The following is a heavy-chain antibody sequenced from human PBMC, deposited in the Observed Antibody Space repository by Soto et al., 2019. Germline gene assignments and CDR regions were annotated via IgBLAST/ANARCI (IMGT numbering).Heavy chain of an antibody. CDR3: ARGIVVVVAATTGGFDP. CDR1: GFTFSSYS. CDR2: ISSSSSYI. Sequence: GGSLRLSCAASGFTFSSYSMNWFRQAPGKGLEWVSSISSSSSYIYYADSVKGRFTISRDNAKNSLYLQMNSLRAEDTAVYYCARGIVVVVAATTGGFDPWGQGTLVTVSS. V-gene: IGHV3-21*01. D-gene: IGHD2-15*01. J-gene: IGHJ5*02.